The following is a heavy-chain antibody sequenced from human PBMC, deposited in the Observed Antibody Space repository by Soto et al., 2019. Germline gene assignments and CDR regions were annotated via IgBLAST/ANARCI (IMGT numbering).Heavy chain of an antibody. Sequence: PSETLSLTCTVSGGSVSGYYWSWIRQPSGKGLEWIGYIFYRGNTLYNPSLQSRVTISVDTSKNQFSLRLSSVTAADTAVYYCTRHAIIPKLQYGMDVWGQGASVTVSS. CDR1: GGSVSGYY. J-gene: IGHJ6*02. D-gene: IGHD2-15*01. V-gene: IGHV4-59*02. CDR3: TRHAIIPKLQYGMDV. CDR2: IFYRGNT.